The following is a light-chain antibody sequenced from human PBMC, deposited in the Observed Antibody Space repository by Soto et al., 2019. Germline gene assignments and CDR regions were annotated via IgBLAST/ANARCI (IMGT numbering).Light chain of an antibody. V-gene: IGLV2-8*01. CDR1: SSDVGGYDY. CDR3: SSYARTYIA. CDR2: DVS. Sequence: QSVLTQPPSASGSRGESVAISSTGTSSDVGGYDYVSWYQQHPGKAPKLMIYDVSKRPSGVPDRFSGSKSGNTASLTVSGLQAEDEADYYCSSYARTYIAFGPGAKVTVL. J-gene: IGLJ1*01.